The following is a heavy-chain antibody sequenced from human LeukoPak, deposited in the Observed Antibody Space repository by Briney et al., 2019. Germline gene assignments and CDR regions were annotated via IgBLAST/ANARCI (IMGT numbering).Heavy chain of an antibody. CDR1: EYTFTSYY. J-gene: IGHJ6*03. V-gene: IGHV1-46*01. CDR2: INPSGGST. CDR3: ARDLQSRNTAMDGLYYYYYYMDV. D-gene: IGHD5-18*01. Sequence: ASVKVSCKASEYTFTSYYMHWVRQAPGQGLEWMGIINPSGGSTSYAQKFQGRVTMTRGMSTSTVYMELSSLRSEDTAVYYCARDLQSRNTAMDGLYYYYYYMDVWGKGTTVTVSS.